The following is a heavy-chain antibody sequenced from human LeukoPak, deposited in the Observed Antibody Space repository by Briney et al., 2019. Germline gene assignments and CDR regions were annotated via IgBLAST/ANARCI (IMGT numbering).Heavy chain of an antibody. CDR3: ARDVMLYSSGWYFDY. J-gene: IGHJ4*02. CDR2: INAGNGNT. V-gene: IGHV1-3*01. CDR1: GYTFTSYA. D-gene: IGHD6-19*01. Sequence: GASVKVSCKASGYTFTSYAMHWVRQATGQRLEWMGWINAGNGNTKYSQKFQGRVTITRDTSASTAYMELSRLRSDDTAVYYCARDVMLYSSGWYFDYWGQGTLVTVSS.